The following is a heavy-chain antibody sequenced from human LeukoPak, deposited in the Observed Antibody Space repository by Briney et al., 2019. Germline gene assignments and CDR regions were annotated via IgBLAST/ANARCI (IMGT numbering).Heavy chain of an antibody. CDR2: ISYDGGSNK. CDR3: AREERGHLVGY. Sequence: WRSLRLSCAASGFTFSSYGMHWVRQAPGKGLEWVALISYDGGSNKYYADSVKGRFTISRDNSKNTLCLQMDSLRAEDTAVYYCAREERGHLVGYWGQGTLVTVSS. J-gene: IGHJ4*02. CDR1: GFTFSSYG. V-gene: IGHV3-30*19. D-gene: IGHD6-6*01.